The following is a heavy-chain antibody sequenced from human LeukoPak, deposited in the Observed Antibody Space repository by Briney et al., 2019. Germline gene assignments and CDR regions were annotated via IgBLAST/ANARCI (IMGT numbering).Heavy chain of an antibody. J-gene: IGHJ4*02. D-gene: IGHD5-24*01. CDR3: ARSYGMATITYDY. Sequence: SETLSLTCTVSGGSISSGDYYWSWIRQPPGKGLEWIGYIYYSGSTYYNPSLKSRVTISVDTSKNQFSLKLSSVTAADTAVYYCARSYGMATITYDYWGQGTLVTVSS. CDR1: GGSISSGDYY. CDR2: IYYSGST. V-gene: IGHV4-30-4*01.